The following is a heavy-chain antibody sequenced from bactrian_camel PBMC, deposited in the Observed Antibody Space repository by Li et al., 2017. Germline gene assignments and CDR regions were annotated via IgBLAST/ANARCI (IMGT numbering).Heavy chain of an antibody. V-gene: IGHV3S31*01. D-gene: IGHD6*01. J-gene: IGHJ6*01. CDR1: GYIYNSYS. Sequence: DVQLVESGGGLVQPGGSLKLSCASSGYIYNSYSMAWFRQAPGKEREGVASSYIGDDSAYYADSVKGRFTISRDNAKNTLYLQMNSLKTEDTAMYYCAADRDGGRWWTPIFGYWGQGTQVTVS. CDR3: AADRDGGRWWTPIFGY. CDR2: SYIGDDSA.